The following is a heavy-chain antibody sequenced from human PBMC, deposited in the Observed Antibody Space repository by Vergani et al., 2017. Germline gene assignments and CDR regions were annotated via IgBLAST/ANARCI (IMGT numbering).Heavy chain of an antibody. J-gene: IGHJ6*02. CDR2: IGYDGRIK. V-gene: IGHV3-30*02. CDR3: ARDRVDIVATTTYYYYYYGMDV. CDR1: GFTFRNHG. D-gene: IGHD5-12*01. Sequence: QVQLAESGGTVVQPGRSLRLSCAVSGFTFRNHGMHWVRQAPGKGLEWVAFIGYDGRIKYNVDSVKGRFTISRDTSKKTLSLQMRSLRADDTAVYYCARDRVDIVATTTYYYYYYGMDVWGQGTTVTVSS.